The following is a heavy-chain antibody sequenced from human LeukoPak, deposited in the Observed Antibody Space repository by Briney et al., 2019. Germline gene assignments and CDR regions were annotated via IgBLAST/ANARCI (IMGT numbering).Heavy chain of an antibody. Sequence: GGSLRLSCAASGFTFSSYGMHWVRQAPGKGLEWVAVIPNDGSIKKYPEPVKGRFTISRDNSKNTLYLQMNSLRADDTAVYYCARELTIFGVVIQRYDAFDIWGQGTMVTVSS. CDR1: GFTFSSYG. V-gene: IGHV3-30*19. J-gene: IGHJ3*02. CDR2: IPNDGSIK. D-gene: IGHD3-3*01. CDR3: ARELTIFGVVIQRYDAFDI.